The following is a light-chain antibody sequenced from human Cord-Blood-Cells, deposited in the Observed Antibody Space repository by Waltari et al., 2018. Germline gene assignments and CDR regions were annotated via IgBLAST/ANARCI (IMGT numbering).Light chain of an antibody. V-gene: IGKV1-27*01. CDR2: AAS. J-gene: IGKJ1*01. CDR3: QKYNSAPWT. Sequence: DIQMTQSPSSLSASVGDRVTITCRASQGISNYLAWYQQKPGKVPKLLIYAASTLQSGVPSRFSGSRSRTDFTLTISTPQPEDVATYYCQKYNSAPWTFGQGTKVEIK. CDR1: QGISNY.